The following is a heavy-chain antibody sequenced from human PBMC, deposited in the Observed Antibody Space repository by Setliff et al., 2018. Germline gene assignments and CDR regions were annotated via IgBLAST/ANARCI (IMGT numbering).Heavy chain of an antibody. D-gene: IGHD2-21*02. V-gene: IGHV3-7*01. CDR3: ARDLNVHDCGGDCHLPFFYYYMDV. J-gene: IGHJ6*03. CDR2: INQDGSAK. Sequence: ETLSLTCAVYGDPFTDYYWSWLRQPPGKGLEWVANINQDGSAKFYVDSVKGRFTISRDNAKNSLYLQMDSLRAEDTAVYYCARDLNVHDCGGDCHLPFFYYYMDVWGKGTTVTVS. CDR1: GDPFTDYY.